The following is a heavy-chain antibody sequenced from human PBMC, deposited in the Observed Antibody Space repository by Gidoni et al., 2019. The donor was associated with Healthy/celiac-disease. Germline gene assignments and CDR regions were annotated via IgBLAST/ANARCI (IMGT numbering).Heavy chain of an antibody. CDR3: ARGRGSYGHRPYFDY. CDR2: INHSGST. CDR1: GGSFSGYY. Sequence: QVQLQQWGAGLLKPSETLSLTCAVYGGSFSGYYWSWIRQPPGKGLEWIGEINHSGSTNYNPSLKSRVTISVDTSKNQISLKLSSVTAADTAVYYCARGRGSYGHRPYFDYWGQGTLVTVSS. V-gene: IGHV4-34*01. J-gene: IGHJ4*02. D-gene: IGHD3-16*01.